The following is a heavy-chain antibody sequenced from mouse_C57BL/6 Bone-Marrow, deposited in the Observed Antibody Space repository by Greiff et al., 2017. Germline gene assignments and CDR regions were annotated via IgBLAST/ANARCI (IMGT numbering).Heavy chain of an antibody. CDR3: ARGSYGVHWYFDG. D-gene: IGHD2-12*01. V-gene: IGHV1-39*01. Sequence: VQLQQSGPELVKPGASVKISCKASGYSFTDYNMNWVKQSNGKSLEWIGVINPNYGTTSYNQKFKGKATLTVDQSSSTAYMQLNSLTSEDSAVYSSARGSYGVHWYFDGWGTGTTVTVSS. J-gene: IGHJ1*03. CDR1: GYSFTDYN. CDR2: INPNYGTT.